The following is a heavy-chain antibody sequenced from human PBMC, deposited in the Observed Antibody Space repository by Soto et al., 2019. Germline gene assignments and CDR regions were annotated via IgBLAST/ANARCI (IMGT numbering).Heavy chain of an antibody. Sequence: QVQLVQSGAEVKKPGSSVKVSCEASGGTFSGHAISWVRQAPGQGPEWMGGLIPLFGTTQHAQNFQDRLTITADKSTSTAYMKLTSLRFEDTAIYYCARGPNWGYRFDSWGQGTLVTFSS. J-gene: IGHJ4*02. D-gene: IGHD7-27*01. CDR1: GGTFSGHA. CDR3: ARGPNWGYRFDS. V-gene: IGHV1-69*06. CDR2: LIPLFGTT.